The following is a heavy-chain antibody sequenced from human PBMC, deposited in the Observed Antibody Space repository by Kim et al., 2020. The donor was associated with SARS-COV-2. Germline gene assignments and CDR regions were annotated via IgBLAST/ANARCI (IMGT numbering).Heavy chain of an antibody. J-gene: IGHJ6*02. D-gene: IGHD3-10*01. V-gene: IGHV1-46*01. CDR2: INPSGGST. CDR3: ARDLYYGSGSYYHLYYYYGIDV. CDR1: GYTFTSYY. Sequence: ASVKVSCKASGYTFTSYYMHWVRQAPGQGLEWMGIINPSGGSTSYAQKLQGRVTMTRDTSTSTVYMELSSLRSEDTAVYYCARDLYYGSGSYYHLYYYYGIDVWGQGTTVTVSS.